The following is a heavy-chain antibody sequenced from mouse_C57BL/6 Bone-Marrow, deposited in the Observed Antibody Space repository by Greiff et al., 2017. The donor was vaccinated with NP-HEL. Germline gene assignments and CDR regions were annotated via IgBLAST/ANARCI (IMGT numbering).Heavy chain of an antibody. CDR2: ISSGGDYI. V-gene: IGHV5-9-1*02. J-gene: IGHJ2*01. Sequence: EVKLEESGEGLVKPGGSLKLSCAASGFTFSSYAMSWVRQTPEKRLEWVAYISSGGDYIYYAVTVKGRFTISRDNARNTLYLQMSSLKSEDTAMYYCTRDGYYFGYWGKGTTLTVSS. CDR1: GFTFSSYA. CDR3: TRDGYYFGY.